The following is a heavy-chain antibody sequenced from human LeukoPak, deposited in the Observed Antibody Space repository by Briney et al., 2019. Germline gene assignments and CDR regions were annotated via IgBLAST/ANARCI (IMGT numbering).Heavy chain of an antibody. V-gene: IGHV3-23*01. CDR2: ISGSGGST. CDR1: GFTFSSYW. Sequence: GGSLRLSCAASGFTFSSYWMSWVRQAPGKGLEWVSAISGSGGSTYYADSVKGRFTISRDNSKNTLYLQMNSLRAEDTAVYYCAKPLTQYLTYYYGSGIDPWGQGTLVTVSS. J-gene: IGHJ5*02. D-gene: IGHD3-10*01. CDR3: AKPLTQYLTYYYGSGIDP.